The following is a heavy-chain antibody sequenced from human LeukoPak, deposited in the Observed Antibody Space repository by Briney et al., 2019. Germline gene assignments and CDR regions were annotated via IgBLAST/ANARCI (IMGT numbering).Heavy chain of an antibody. Sequence: PSETQSLTCTVSGGSISSGDYYWSWIRQPPGKGLEWFGYIYYSGSTYYNPSLKSRVTISVDTSKNQFSLKLSSVTAADTAVYYCAREDGDYVYNWFDPWGQGTLVTVSS. CDR2: IYYSGST. V-gene: IGHV4-30-4*01. CDR3: AREDGDYVYNWFDP. D-gene: IGHD4-17*01. CDR1: GGSISSGDYY. J-gene: IGHJ5*02.